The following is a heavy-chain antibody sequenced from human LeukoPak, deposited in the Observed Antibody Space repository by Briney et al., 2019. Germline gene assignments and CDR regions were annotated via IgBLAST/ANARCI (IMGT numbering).Heavy chain of an antibody. CDR3: TRNLVGYDPFDI. J-gene: IGHJ3*02. V-gene: IGHV1-2*02. CDR1: GYTFKDYY. CDR2: MNPDGGRT. Sequence: GASVKVSCKASGYTFKDYYIHWVRQVPGQGLEWMGRMNPDGGRTDYAQNFQGRVTMTSDMSIDTAYLDLTRLTSDDTATYFCTRNLVGYDPFDIWGQGPLVPVSS. D-gene: IGHD1-26*01.